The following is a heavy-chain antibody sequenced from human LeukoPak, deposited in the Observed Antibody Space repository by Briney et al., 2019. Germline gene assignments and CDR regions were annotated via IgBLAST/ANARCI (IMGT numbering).Heavy chain of an antibody. V-gene: IGHV1-46*01. D-gene: IGHD6-13*01. Sequence: GASVKVSCKASGYTFTSYYIHWVRQAPGQGLEWMGIINPSGGSTSYAQKFQGRVTMTTDTATSTAYMELRSLRSDDTAVYYCARDKVIASAGTPNWFNPWGQGTLVTVSS. CDR1: GYTFTSYY. CDR2: INPSGGST. J-gene: IGHJ5*02. CDR3: ARDKVIASAGTPNWFNP.